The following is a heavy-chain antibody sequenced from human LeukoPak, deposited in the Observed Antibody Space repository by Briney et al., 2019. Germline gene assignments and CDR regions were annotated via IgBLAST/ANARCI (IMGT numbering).Heavy chain of an antibody. CDR2: VIPIFGTA. Sequence: SVKVSCKASGGTFSSYAISWVRQAPGQRLGWMGGVIPIFGTANYAQKFQGRVTITTDESTSTAYMELSSLRSEDTAVYYCARAEYGGNSGGYWDQGTLVTVSS. CDR3: ARAEYGGNSGGY. CDR1: GGTFSSYA. J-gene: IGHJ4*02. D-gene: IGHD4-23*01. V-gene: IGHV1-69*05.